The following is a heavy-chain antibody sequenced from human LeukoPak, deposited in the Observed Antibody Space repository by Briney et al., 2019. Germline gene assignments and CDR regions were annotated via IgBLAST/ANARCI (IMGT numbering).Heavy chain of an antibody. CDR1: GFTFSSYW. D-gene: IGHD3-22*01. CDR3: ARAPSEVGGYYPEYFRH. CDR2: IKSDGKT. V-gene: IGHV3-74*01. J-gene: IGHJ1*01. Sequence: GGSLRLSCEASGFTFSSYWMHWVRQAPGKGLVWVSRIKSDGKTNYADSVKGRFTISRDNAKNTVSLQMDSLRAEHTGVYYCARAPSEVGGYYPEYFRHWGQGTLVTVSS.